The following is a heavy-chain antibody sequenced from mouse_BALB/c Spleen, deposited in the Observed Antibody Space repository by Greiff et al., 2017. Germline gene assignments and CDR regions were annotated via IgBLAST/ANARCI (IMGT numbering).Heavy chain of an antibody. CDR1: GYSITSGYY. J-gene: IGHJ3*01. CDR3: ARDPPKFAY. Sequence: VQLQQSGPGLVKPSQSLSLTCSVTGYSITSGYYWNWIRQFPGNKLEWMGYISYDGSNNYNPSLKNRISITRDTSKNQFFLKLNSVTTEDTATYYCARDPPKFAYWGQGTLVTVSA. CDR2: ISYDGSN. V-gene: IGHV3-6*02.